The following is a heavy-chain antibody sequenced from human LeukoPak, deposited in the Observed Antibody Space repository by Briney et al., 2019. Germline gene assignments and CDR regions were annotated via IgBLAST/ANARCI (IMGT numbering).Heavy chain of an antibody. CDR2: MNPGSGDT. CDR3: ARGLGDYHTDWFPVSGY. D-gene: IGHD3-9*01. V-gene: IGHV1-8*01. J-gene: IGHJ4*02. Sequence: GASVKVSCKASGYTFTTHDLTWARQATGQGLEWMGWMNPGSGDTAYAQKFQGRVTMTRDTSMNTAYMELNNLGSEDTAIYYCARGLGDYHTDWFPVSGYWGQGTPVTVSS. CDR1: GYTFTTHD.